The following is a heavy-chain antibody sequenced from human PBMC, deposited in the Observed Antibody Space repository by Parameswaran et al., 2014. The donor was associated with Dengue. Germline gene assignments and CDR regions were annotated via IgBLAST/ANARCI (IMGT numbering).Heavy chain of an antibody. D-gene: IGHD5-24*01. CDR3: AKDCGYNDGLFDY. Sequence: VRQMPGKGLEWVSLIMGDGGSTYYADSVKGRFTISRDNSKNSLYLQMNSLRTEDTALYYCAKDCGYNDGLFDYWGQGTLVTVSS. CDR2: IMGDGGST. V-gene: IGHV3-43*02. J-gene: IGHJ4*02.